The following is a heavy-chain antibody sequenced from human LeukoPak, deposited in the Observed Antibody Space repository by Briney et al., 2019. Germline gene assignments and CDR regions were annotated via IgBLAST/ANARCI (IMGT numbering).Heavy chain of an antibody. D-gene: IGHD5-12*01. V-gene: IGHV4-31*03. J-gene: IGHJ4*02. CDR3: ARGRAVGYSGYD. CDR2: IYYSGST. CDR1: GGSISSGGYY. Sequence: SQTLSLTCTVSGGSISSGGYYWSWIRQHPGKGLEWIGYIYYSGSTYYNPSLKSRVTISVDTSKNQFSLKLSSVTAADTAVYYCARGRAVGYSGYDWGQGTLVTVSS.